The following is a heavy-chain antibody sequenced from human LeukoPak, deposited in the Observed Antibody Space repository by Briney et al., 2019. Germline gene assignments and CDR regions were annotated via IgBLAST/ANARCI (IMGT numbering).Heavy chain of an antibody. Sequence: PSETLSLTCAVSGYSITSVYYCGWGPQPPERGGWRSGNIYHSGSTYYTPSLKSRVTISVDTSKTQFSLRLSSVTAADPAVYYCARDARYSPDYYDSSGCGSGPCPIWGQGQILTVSS. CDR3: ARDARYSPDYYDSSGCGSGPCPI. D-gene: IGHD3-22*01. CDR2: IYHSGST. CDR1: GYSITSVYY. J-gene: IGHJ3*02. V-gene: IGHV4-38-2*02.